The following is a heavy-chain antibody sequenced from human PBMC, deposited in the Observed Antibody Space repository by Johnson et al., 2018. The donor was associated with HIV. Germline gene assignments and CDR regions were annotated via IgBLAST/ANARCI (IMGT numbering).Heavy chain of an antibody. CDR1: GFTVSSSS. CDR2: IYSRGGS. J-gene: IGHJ3*02. Sequence: VQLVESGGCLVQPGGSLRLSCVEYGFTVSSSSMSWVRQAPGKGLEWVSVIYSRGGSYYADSVKGRFTISRDNSKNTLYLQMNSLRAEDTAVYYCARVDSFDAFDIWGQGTMVIVSS. CDR3: ARVDSFDAFDI. V-gene: IGHV3-66*01. D-gene: IGHD3-9*01.